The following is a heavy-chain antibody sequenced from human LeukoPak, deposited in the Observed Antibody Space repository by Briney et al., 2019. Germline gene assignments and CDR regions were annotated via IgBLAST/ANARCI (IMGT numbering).Heavy chain of an antibody. D-gene: IGHD5-18*01. V-gene: IGHV4-59*01. CDR1: GGSISPYY. CDR2: IYYSGST. CDR3: ARVQDTAMVRVFDP. J-gene: IGHJ5*02. Sequence: SETLSLTCSVSGGSISPYYWSWIRQPPGKGLEWIGYIYYSGSTNYNPSLKSRVTISVDTSKNQFSLKLSSVTAADTAVYYCARVQDTAMVRVFDPWGQGTLVTVSS.